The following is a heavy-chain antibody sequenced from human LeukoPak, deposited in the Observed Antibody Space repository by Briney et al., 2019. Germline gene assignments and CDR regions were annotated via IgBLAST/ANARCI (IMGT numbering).Heavy chain of an antibody. CDR3: QFGVGWGSFEGVDY. CDR2: IYSGGTT. V-gene: IGHV3-53*01. J-gene: IGHJ4*02. Sequence: PGGSLRLSCAASGFSFSMYAMSWVRQAPGKGLEWVSVIYSGGTTYYADSAKGRFTISRDNSKNTLYLQMNSLRAEDTAVYYCQFGVGWGSFEGVDYWGQGTLVTVSS. D-gene: IGHD3-16*01. CDR1: GFSFSMYA.